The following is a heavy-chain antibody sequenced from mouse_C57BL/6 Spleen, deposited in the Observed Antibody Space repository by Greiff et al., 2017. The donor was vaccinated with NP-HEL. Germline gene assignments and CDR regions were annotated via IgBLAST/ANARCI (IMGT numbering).Heavy chain of an antibody. Sequence: VKLQQPGAELVKPGASVKVSCKASGYTFTSYWMHWVKQRPGQGLEWIGRIHPSDSDTNYNQKFKGKATLTVDKSSSTAYMQLSSLTSEDSAVYYCAIYYGNPWFAYWGQGTLVTVSA. CDR2: IHPSDSDT. CDR1: GYTFTSYW. J-gene: IGHJ3*01. CDR3: AIYYGNPWFAY. D-gene: IGHD2-1*01. V-gene: IGHV1-74*01.